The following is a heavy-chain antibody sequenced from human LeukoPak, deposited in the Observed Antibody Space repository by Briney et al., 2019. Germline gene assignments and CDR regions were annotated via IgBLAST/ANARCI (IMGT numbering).Heavy chain of an antibody. J-gene: IGHJ4*02. CDR2: IYHSGST. CDR3: ARGPYGSGSYFLIFDY. CDR1: GGSISSGGYS. D-gene: IGHD3-10*01. Sequence: SETLSLTCAVSGGSISSGGYSWSWIRQPPGKGLEWIGYIYHSGSTYYNPSLKSRVTISVDRSKNQLSLKLSSVTAADTAVYYCARGPYGSGSYFLIFDYWGQGTLVTVSS. V-gene: IGHV4-30-2*01.